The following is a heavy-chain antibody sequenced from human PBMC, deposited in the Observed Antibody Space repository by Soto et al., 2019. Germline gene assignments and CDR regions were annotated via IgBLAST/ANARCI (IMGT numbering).Heavy chain of an antibody. J-gene: IGHJ4*02. D-gene: IGHD3-22*01. CDR2: MNPNSGNT. CDR1: GYTFTSYD. CDR3: ARGRGYYDSSGYLIYYFDY. Sequence: QVQLVQSGAEVKKPGASVKVSCKASGYTFTSYDINWVRQATGQGLEWMGWMNPNSGNTGYAQKFQGRVTMTRNTSISTADMELSSLRSEDTAVYYCARGRGYYDSSGYLIYYFDYWGQGTLVTVSS. V-gene: IGHV1-8*02.